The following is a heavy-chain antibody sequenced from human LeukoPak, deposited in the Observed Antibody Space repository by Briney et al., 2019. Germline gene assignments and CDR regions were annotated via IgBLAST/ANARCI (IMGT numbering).Heavy chain of an antibody. V-gene: IGHV4-59*08. CDR2: IYYRGST. CDR3: AAAPSGSYYPYFDY. D-gene: IGHD3-10*01. CDR1: GGSISSYY. Sequence: PSETLSLTCTVSGGSISSYYWSWIRQPPGKGLEWIGYIYYRGSTNYNPSLKSRVTISVDTSKNQFSLKLSSVTAADTAVYYCAAAPSGSYYPYFDYWGQGTLVTVSS. J-gene: IGHJ4*02.